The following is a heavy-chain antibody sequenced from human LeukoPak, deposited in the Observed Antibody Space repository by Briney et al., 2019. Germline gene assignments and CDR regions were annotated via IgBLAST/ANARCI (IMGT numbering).Heavy chain of an antibody. Sequence: PGGSLRLSCAASGFTFSSYSMNWVRQAPGKGLEWVSYISSSSSTIYYADSVKGRFTISRDNAKNSLYLQMNSLRAEDTAVYYCASGKLELRGYFDYWGQGTLVTVSS. CDR2: ISSSSSTI. CDR3: ASGKLELRGYFDY. D-gene: IGHD1-7*01. V-gene: IGHV3-48*01. CDR1: GFTFSSYS. J-gene: IGHJ4*02.